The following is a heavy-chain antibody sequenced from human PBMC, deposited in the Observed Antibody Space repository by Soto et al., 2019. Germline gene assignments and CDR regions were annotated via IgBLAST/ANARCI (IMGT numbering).Heavy chain of an antibody. Sequence: PGESLKISCKGSGYSFTSYLIGWVRQMPGKGLEWMGIIYPGDSDTRYSPSFQGQVTISADKSISTAYLQWSSLKASDTAMYYCARWYSSGWYGMDVWGQGTTVTVSS. D-gene: IGHD6-19*01. J-gene: IGHJ6*02. V-gene: IGHV5-51*01. CDR2: IYPGDSDT. CDR3: ARWYSSGWYGMDV. CDR1: GYSFTSYL.